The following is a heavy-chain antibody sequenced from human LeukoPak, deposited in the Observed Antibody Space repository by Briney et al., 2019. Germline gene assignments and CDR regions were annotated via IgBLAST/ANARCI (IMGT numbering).Heavy chain of an antibody. CDR3: ARHFAYSSSSYFDY. J-gene: IGHJ4*02. CDR1: GDSISTYY. CDR2: IYYSGST. D-gene: IGHD6-6*01. V-gene: IGHV4-59*08. Sequence: SETLSLTCTVSGDSISTYYWSWIRQPPGKGLEWIGYIYYSGSTNYNPSLKSRVTISVDTSKNQFSLKVSSVTAADTAVYYCARHFAYSSSSYFDYWGQGSLVTVSS.